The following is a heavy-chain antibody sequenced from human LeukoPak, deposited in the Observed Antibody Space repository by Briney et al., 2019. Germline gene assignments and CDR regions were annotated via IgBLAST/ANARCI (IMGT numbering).Heavy chain of an antibody. CDR1: GFTFSSYG. CDR2: ISGSGGST. CDR3: AKRHGDYVHLDY. D-gene: IGHD4-17*01. J-gene: IGHJ4*02. Sequence: PGGSLRLSCAASGFTFSSYGMSWVRQAPGKGLEWVSSISGSGGSTYYADSVKGRLTISRDNSKNTLYLQMNSLRAEDTAVYYCAKRHGDYVHLDYWGQGTLVTVSS. V-gene: IGHV3-23*01.